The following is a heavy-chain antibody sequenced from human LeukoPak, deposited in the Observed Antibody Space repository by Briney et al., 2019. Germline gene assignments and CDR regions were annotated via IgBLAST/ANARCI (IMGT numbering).Heavy chain of an antibody. CDR2: IYTSGST. CDR3: ARVVSDGSGSYYPDY. V-gene: IGHV4-4*07. Sequence: PSETLSLTCTVSGGSISSYYWSWIRQPAGKGLEWIGRIYTSGSTSYNPSLKSRVTMSVDTSKNQFSLKLSSVTAADTAVYYCARVVSDGSGSYYPDYWGQGTLVTVSS. J-gene: IGHJ4*02. CDR1: GGSISSYY. D-gene: IGHD3-10*01.